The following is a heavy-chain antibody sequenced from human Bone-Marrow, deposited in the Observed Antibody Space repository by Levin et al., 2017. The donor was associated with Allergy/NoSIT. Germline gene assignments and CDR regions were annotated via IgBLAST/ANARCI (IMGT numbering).Heavy chain of an antibody. CDR2: LDGSSGKT. Sequence: GESLKISCTISGFIFADYAMNWVRQAPGRGLEWVSGLDGSSGKTHYADVVKGRFTISREYSKNTLFLQMNSLRVEDTARYYCAKAGTTVMLDYSYLDVWGEGTAVTVSS. V-gene: IGHV3-23*01. J-gene: IGHJ6*03. CDR1: GFIFADYA. CDR3: AKAGTTVMLDYSYLDV. D-gene: IGHD4-17*01.